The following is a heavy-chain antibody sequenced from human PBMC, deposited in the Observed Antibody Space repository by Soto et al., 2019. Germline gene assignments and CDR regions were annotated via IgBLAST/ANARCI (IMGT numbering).Heavy chain of an antibody. CDR2: IGGRIDAK. Sequence: GGSLRLSCAASGFTFSSYSMNWIRQAPGKGLEWLSYIGGRIDAKTYADSVKGRFTISRDNAKTSLYLQMNSLGTEDTAIYYCVRDSDYAFDYWDQGILVTVSS. D-gene: IGHD4-17*01. J-gene: IGHJ4*02. CDR1: GFTFSSYS. V-gene: IGHV3-48*01. CDR3: VRDSDYAFDY.